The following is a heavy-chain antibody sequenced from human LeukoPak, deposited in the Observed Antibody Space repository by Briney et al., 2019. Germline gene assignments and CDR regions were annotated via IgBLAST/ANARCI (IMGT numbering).Heavy chain of an antibody. J-gene: IGHJ4*02. CDR3: ARVFPPNYYDSSGYLFDY. CDR1: GFTVSSSY. Sequence: PGGSLRLSCAASGFTVSSSYMSWVRQAPGKGLEWVSVLYSDGSTYYADSVKGRFTISRDNYKNTLYLQMNSLRAEDTAVYYCARVFPPNYYDSSGYLFDYWGRGTLVTVSS. D-gene: IGHD3-22*01. V-gene: IGHV3-53*01. CDR2: LYSDGST.